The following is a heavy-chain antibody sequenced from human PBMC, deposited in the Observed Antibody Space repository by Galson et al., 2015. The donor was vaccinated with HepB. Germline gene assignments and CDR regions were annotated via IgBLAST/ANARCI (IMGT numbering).Heavy chain of an antibody. J-gene: IGHJ5*02. CDR1: GFSLSTSGVG. CDR3: VHLIAAAGYNWFDP. CDR2: LYWDDDK. Sequence: PALVKPTQTLTLTCTFSGFSLSTSGVGVGWIRQPPGKALEWLAVLYWDDDKRYSPSLKSRLAITRDTSKNQVVLAVTNMDPVDTATYYCVHLIAAAGYNWFDPWGQGTLVTVSS. D-gene: IGHD6-13*01. V-gene: IGHV2-5*02.